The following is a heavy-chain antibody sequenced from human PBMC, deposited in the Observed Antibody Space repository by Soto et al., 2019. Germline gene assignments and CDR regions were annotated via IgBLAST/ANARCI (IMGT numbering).Heavy chain of an antibody. J-gene: IGHJ4*02. Sequence: QVQLQQWGAGLLKPSETLSLNCAVTGGSLSGYYWSWIRQPPGKGLEWIGEVKDGGHTNYSPSLRGXXTXSXXPSNNPFSLRLNSVTAADTGVYYCARGQEGVVATHWDQGSLVTVSS. CDR1: GGSLSGYY. CDR2: VKDGGHT. D-gene: IGHD5-12*01. V-gene: IGHV4-34*01. CDR3: ARGQEGVVATH.